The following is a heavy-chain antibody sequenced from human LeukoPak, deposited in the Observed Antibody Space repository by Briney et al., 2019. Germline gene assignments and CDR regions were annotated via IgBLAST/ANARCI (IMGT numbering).Heavy chain of an antibody. CDR2: INPNSGGT. CDR3: ARGWYYFDY. J-gene: IGHJ4*02. Sequence: ASVKVSCKASGYTFTSYGISWVRQAPGQGLEWMGWINPNSGGTNYAQKFQGRVTMTRDTSISTAYMELSRLRSDDTAVYYCARGWYYFDYWGQGTPVTVSS. V-gene: IGHV1-2*02. D-gene: IGHD6-19*01. CDR1: GYTFTSYG.